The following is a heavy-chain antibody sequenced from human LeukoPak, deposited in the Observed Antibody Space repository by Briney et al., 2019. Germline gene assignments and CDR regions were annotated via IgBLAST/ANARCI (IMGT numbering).Heavy chain of an antibody. J-gene: IGHJ4*02. CDR1: GFTFSSYG. Sequence: GGSLRLSCAASGFTFSSYGMHWVRQAPGKGLEWVAFIRYDGSNKYYADSAKGRFTISRDNSKNTLYVQMNSLRAEDTAVYYCARLVVAATHIDYWGQGTLVTVSS. D-gene: IGHD2-15*01. V-gene: IGHV3-30*02. CDR2: IRYDGSNK. CDR3: ARLVVAATHIDY.